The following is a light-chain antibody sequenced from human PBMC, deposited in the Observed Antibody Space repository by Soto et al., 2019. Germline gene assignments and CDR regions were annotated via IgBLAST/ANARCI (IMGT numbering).Light chain of an antibody. CDR1: QSVSSSY. J-gene: IGKJ1*01. Sequence: EIVLTQSTGTLSLSPGERATLSCRASQSVSSSYLAWYQQKPGQAPRLLIYGASSRATGIPDRFSGIGSGTDFTLTISRLETEDFAVYYCQQYGRTFGQGTKVEIK. CDR3: QQYGRT. V-gene: IGKV3-20*01. CDR2: GAS.